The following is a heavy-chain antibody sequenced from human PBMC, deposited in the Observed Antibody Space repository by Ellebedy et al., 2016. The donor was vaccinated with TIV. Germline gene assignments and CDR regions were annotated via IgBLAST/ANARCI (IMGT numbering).Heavy chain of an antibody. Sequence: GESLKISXAGSEIIFSRYWMHWVRQAPGEGLVWVSRITTDGSSTTYADSVRGRFTISRDNAKNSVYLQMNSLRAEDTAVYYCAGGPGWLIEWWGQGSLVTVSS. J-gene: IGHJ4*02. D-gene: IGHD3-3*01. CDR2: ITTDGSST. V-gene: IGHV3-74*03. CDR1: EIIFSRYW. CDR3: AGGPGWLIEW.